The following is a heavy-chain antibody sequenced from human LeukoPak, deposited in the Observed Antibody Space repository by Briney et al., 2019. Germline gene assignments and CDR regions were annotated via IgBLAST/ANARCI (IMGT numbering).Heavy chain of an antibody. D-gene: IGHD3-16*01. J-gene: IGHJ4*02. CDR2: ISSSSSTI. Sequence: PGGSLRLSCAASGFTFSSYSMNWVRQAPGKGLEWVSYISSSSSTIYYADSVKGRFTISRDNAKNSLYLQMNSLRAEDTAVYYCARDMIVFDTHPGGAVVGRDYFDYWGQGTLVTVSS. V-gene: IGHV3-48*01. CDR3: ARDMIVFDTHPGGAVVGRDYFDY. CDR1: GFTFSSYS.